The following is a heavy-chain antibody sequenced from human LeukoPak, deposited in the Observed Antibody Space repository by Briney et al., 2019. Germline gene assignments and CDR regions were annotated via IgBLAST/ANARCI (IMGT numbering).Heavy chain of an antibody. D-gene: IGHD6-19*01. CDR3: ARGYSSGWYFDY. CDR1: GFRFSSYD. J-gene: IGHJ4*02. Sequence: PGRSQRLSCAATGFRFSSYDMHWVRQAPGKGLEWVAVISYDGSNKYYADSVKDRFTISRDNSKNTLYLQMNSLRAEDTAVYYCARGYSSGWYFDYWGQGTLVTVSS. V-gene: IGHV3-30-3*01. CDR2: ISYDGSNK.